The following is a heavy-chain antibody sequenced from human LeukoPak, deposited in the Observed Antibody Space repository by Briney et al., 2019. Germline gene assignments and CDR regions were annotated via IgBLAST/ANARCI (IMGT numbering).Heavy chain of an antibody. D-gene: IGHD6-13*01. CDR2: INPNSGGT. V-gene: IGHV1-2*02. CDR1: GYTFTGYY. J-gene: IGHJ5*02. CDR3: AREEDSSSWTTANWFDP. Sequence: ASVKVSCKASGYTFTGYYMHWVRQAPGQGLEWMGWINPNSGGTNYAQKFQGRVTMTRDTSISTAYMELSRLRSDDTAVYYCAREEDSSSWTTANWFDPWGQGTLVTVSS.